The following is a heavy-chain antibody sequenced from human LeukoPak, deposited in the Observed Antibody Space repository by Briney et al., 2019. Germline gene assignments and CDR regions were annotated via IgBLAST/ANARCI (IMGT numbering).Heavy chain of an antibody. J-gene: IGHJ4*02. CDR3: ATVNYYYDSSGYHDY. Sequence: ASVKVSCKASGYTFTSYGISWVRQAPEQGLEWMGWISAYNGNTNYAQKLQGRVTMTEDTSTDTAYMELSSLRSEDTAVYYCATVNYYYDSSGYHDYWGQGTLVTVSS. CDR1: GYTFTSYG. CDR2: ISAYNGNT. D-gene: IGHD3-22*01. V-gene: IGHV1-18*01.